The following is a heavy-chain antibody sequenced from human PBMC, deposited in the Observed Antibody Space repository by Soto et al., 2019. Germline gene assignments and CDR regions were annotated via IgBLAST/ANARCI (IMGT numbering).Heavy chain of an antibody. Sequence: GESLKISCKGSGHSFNTHWISWVRQMPGKGLEWMGIIYPGDSETKYSPSFQGQVTISADKSISPAYLQWSSLKASDTAVYYCVYTMKGYFEFWGQGTLVTVSS. J-gene: IGHJ4*02. CDR1: GHSFNTHW. D-gene: IGHD3-22*01. CDR3: VYTMKGYFEF. V-gene: IGHV5-51*01. CDR2: IYPGDSET.